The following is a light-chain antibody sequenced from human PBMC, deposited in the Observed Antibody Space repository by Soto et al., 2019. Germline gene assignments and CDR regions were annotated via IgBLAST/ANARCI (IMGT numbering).Light chain of an antibody. Sequence: EIVLTQSPVILSVSPGDRATLSCRASQSVGTYLAWYQQKPGQAPRLLIYDASIRATGIPARFSGSGSGTDFTLTISSLEPEDFAVYICQQRNFRPGGTFGQGTKVEIK. CDR1: QSVGTY. V-gene: IGKV3-11*01. CDR3: QQRNFRPGGT. CDR2: DAS. J-gene: IGKJ1*01.